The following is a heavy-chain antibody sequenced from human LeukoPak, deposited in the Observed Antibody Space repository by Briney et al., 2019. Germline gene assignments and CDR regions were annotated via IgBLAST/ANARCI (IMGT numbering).Heavy chain of an antibody. Sequence: GASVKVSCKASGYTFTSYGISWVRQAPGQGLEWMGWISAYNGNTNYAQKLQGRVTMTTDTSTSTAYMELRSLRSDDTAVYYCASRYCSGGSCYSPHYYYYGMDVWGQGTTVTVSS. CDR1: GYTFTSYG. CDR3: ASRYCSGGSCYSPHYYYYGMDV. J-gene: IGHJ6*02. D-gene: IGHD2-15*01. CDR2: ISAYNGNT. V-gene: IGHV1-18*01.